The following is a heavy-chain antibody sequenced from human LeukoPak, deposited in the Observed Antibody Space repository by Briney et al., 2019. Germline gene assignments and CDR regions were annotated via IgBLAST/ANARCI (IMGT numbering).Heavy chain of an antibody. CDR2: IQYDGSNQ. Sequence: PGGSLRLSCLASGFSFSDYGMHWVRQAPGKGLEWVAFIQYDGSNQFCADSVKGRFTISRDNSKNTLYLQVNSLGADDTAIYYCAKDQAGAWGQGTRVTVPS. D-gene: IGHD1-26*01. V-gene: IGHV3-30*02. CDR1: GFSFSDYG. J-gene: IGHJ5*02. CDR3: AKDQAGA.